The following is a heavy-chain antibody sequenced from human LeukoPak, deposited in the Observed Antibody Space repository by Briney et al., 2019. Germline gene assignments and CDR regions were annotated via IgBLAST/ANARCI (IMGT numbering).Heavy chain of an antibody. Sequence: GGSLRLSCAASGFTFSSYWMSWVRQAPGKGREWVANIKQDGSEKYYVDPVKGRFTISRDNAKNSLYLQMNSLRAEDTAVYYCARDRTIFGVVIPIDIWGQGTMVTVSS. D-gene: IGHD3-3*01. V-gene: IGHV3-7*01. CDR1: GFTFSSYW. CDR3: ARDRTIFGVVIPIDI. J-gene: IGHJ3*02. CDR2: IKQDGSEK.